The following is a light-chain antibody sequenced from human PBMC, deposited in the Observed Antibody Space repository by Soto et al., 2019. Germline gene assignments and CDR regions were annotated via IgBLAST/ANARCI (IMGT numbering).Light chain of an antibody. V-gene: IGKV1-9*01. CDR1: QGLSSY. J-gene: IGKJ3*01. Sequence: DIQLTQSPSFLSASVGDRVTITCRASQGLSSYLAWYQQKPGMAPKLLIYSTSTLQSGVPARFSDSASGTEFTLTISSLQPEDFATYYCQQPNSYPITFGPGTKVDI. CDR2: STS. CDR3: QQPNSYPIT.